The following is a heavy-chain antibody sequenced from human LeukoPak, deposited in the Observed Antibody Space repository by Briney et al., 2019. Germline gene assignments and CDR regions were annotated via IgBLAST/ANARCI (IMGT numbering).Heavy chain of an antibody. V-gene: IGHV1-2*02. Sequence: ASVNVSCKASAYTFTGYYLHLVRQAPGQGLEWMGWINPNSGGTNSPQTFQGRVTMTRDTSISTAYMELSRLRSDDTAVYYCARGGSSGWYVQNYFDTWGQGTLVTVSS. J-gene: IGHJ5*02. CDR3: ARGGSSGWYVQNYFDT. CDR2: INPNSGGT. CDR1: AYTFTGYY. D-gene: IGHD6-19*01.